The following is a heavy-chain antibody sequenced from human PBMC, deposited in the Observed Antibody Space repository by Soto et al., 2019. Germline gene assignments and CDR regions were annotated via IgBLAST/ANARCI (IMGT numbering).Heavy chain of an antibody. CDR2: IYWDDDK. Sequence: QITLKESGPTLVKPTQTLTLTCTFSGFSLSTSGVGVAWIRQHPGKALEWLALIYWDDDKRYSPSLNSRLTITKDTSKNQVVLTMTNMDPVDTATDYCAPRRGSSASAYNWFDPWGQGTLVTVSS. V-gene: IGHV2-5*02. CDR3: APRRGSSASAYNWFDP. CDR1: GFSLSTSGVG. D-gene: IGHD6-6*01. J-gene: IGHJ5*02.